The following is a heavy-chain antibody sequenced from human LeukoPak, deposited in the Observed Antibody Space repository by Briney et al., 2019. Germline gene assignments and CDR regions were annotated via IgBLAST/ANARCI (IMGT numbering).Heavy chain of an antibody. CDR3: VLRYFDWSTGWGDDY. V-gene: IGHV4-34*01. CDR1: GESFSGFY. J-gene: IGHJ4*02. Sequence: SEALSLTCALYGESFSGFYWSWIRQPPGKGLEWIGQINHTGITKYNPSLKSRVSVSLDSSRKQFSLKLTSVTAADRALYYCVLRYFDWSTGWGDDYWGQGTPVTVSS. D-gene: IGHD3-9*01. CDR2: INHTGIT.